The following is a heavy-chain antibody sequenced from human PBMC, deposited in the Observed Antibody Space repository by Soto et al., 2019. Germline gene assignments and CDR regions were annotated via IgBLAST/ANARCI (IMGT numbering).Heavy chain of an antibody. Sequence: SETLSLTCAVSGGSISSSNWWSWVRQPPGKGLEWIGEIYHSGSTNYNPSLKSRVTISVNRSKNHFTLQLTSVTVADTAVYYCATSYGNAWYTYWGQGTQVTVSS. CDR2: IYHSGST. CDR1: GGSISSSNW. CDR3: ATSYGNAWYTY. J-gene: IGHJ4*02. V-gene: IGHV4-4*02. D-gene: IGHD6-13*01.